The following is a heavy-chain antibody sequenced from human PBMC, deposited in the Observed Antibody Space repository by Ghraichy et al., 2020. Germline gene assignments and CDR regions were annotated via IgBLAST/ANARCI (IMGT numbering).Heavy chain of an antibody. D-gene: IGHD4-17*01. CDR1: GGSISSYY. CDR3: ARDWCYGDPGCAFDI. V-gene: IGHV4-4*07. CDR2: IYTSGST. J-gene: IGHJ3*02. Sequence: SETLSLTCTVSGGSISSYYWSWIRQPAGKGLEWIGRIYTSGSTNYNPSLKSRVTMSVDTSKNQFSLKLSSVTAADTAVYYCARDWCYGDPGCAFDIWGQGTMVTVSS.